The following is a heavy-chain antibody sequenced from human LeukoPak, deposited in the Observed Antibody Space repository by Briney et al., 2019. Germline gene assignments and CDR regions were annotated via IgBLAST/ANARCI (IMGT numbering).Heavy chain of an antibody. CDR3: ARDGGSDSYRSYYFDY. CDR1: GGSISSGGYY. J-gene: IGHJ4*02. CDR2: IYYSGST. Sequence: SQTLSLTCTVSGGSISSGGYYWSWIRQHPGKGLEWIGYIYYSGSTYYNPSLKSRVTISVDTSKNQFSLKLSSVTAADTAVYYCARDGGSDSYRSYYFDYWGQGTLVTVSS. D-gene: IGHD5-18*01. V-gene: IGHV4-31*03.